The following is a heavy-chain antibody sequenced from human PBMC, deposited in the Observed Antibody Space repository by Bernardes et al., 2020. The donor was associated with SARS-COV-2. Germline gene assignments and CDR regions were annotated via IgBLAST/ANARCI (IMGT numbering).Heavy chain of an antibody. CDR2: ISAYNGNT. CDR3: AVGTYCSSTSCYTGATDAFDI. Sequence: VKVSCKASGYTFTSYGISWVRQAPGQGLEWMGWISAYNGNTNYAQKLQGRVTMTTDTSTSTAYMELRSLRSDDTAVYYCAVGTYCSSTSCYTGATDAFDIWGQGTMVTVSS. D-gene: IGHD2-2*02. V-gene: IGHV1-18*01. J-gene: IGHJ3*02. CDR1: GYTFTSYG.